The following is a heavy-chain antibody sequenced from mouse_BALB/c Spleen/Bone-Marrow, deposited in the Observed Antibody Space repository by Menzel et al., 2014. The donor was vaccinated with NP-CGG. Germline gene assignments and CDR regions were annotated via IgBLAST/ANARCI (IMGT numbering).Heavy chain of an antibody. Sequence: EVKVVESGGGLVQPGGSRKLSCAASGFTFSNFGMHWVRQAPEKGLEWVAYISSGSSTIYYEDTVKGRFTISRDNPKNTLFLQMTSLRSEDTAMYYCARGGIYYVRLFGYWGQGTLVTVSA. CDR2: ISSGSSTI. V-gene: IGHV5-17*02. D-gene: IGHD1-1*01. J-gene: IGHJ3*01. CDR3: ARGGIYYVRLFGY. CDR1: GFTFSNFG.